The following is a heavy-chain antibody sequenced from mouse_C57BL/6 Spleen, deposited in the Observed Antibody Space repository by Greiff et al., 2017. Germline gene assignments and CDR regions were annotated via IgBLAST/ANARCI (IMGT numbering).Heavy chain of an antibody. Sequence: EVQGVESGEGLVKPGGSLKLSCAASGFTFSSYAMSWVRQTPEKRLEWVAYISSGGDYIYYADTVKGRFTISRDNARNTLYLQMSSLKSEDTAMYYCTRDATYYSNLFDYWGQGTTLTVSS. CDR2: ISSGGDYI. D-gene: IGHD2-5*01. CDR3: TRDATYYSNLFDY. CDR1: GFTFSSYA. V-gene: IGHV5-9-1*02. J-gene: IGHJ2*01.